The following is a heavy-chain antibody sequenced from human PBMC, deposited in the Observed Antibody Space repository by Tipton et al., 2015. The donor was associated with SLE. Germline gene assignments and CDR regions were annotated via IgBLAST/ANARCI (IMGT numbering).Heavy chain of an antibody. CDR2: MSASGDRT. CDR3: ARVKFYGALYYFDY. CDR1: GFTFSSYA. J-gene: IGHJ4*02. V-gene: IGHV3-23*01. Sequence: SLRLSCAASGFTFSSYAMNWVRQAPGKGLEWVSLMSASGDRTYYADSVKGRFTISRDNSKNTLYLQMDSLRDEDTAVYYCARVKFYGALYYFDYWGQGTLVTVPS. D-gene: IGHD3-10*01.